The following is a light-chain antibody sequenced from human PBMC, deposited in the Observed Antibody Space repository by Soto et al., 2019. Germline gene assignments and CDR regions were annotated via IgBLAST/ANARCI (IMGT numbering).Light chain of an antibody. V-gene: IGLV1-44*01. CDR1: SSNIGSKT. J-gene: IGLJ2*01. CDR3: AAWDDSLNVLV. Sequence: QPVLTQPPSASGTPGQRLTISCSGSSSNIGSKTVHWYQQLPGTAPKLLIYSNNRRPSGAPDRFSGSKSGTSASLAISGLQSEDEGDYYCAAWDDSLNVLVFGGGTKLTVL. CDR2: SNN.